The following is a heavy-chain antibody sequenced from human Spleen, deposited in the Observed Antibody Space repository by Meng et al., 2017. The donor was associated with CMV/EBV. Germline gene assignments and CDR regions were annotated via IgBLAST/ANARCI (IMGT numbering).Heavy chain of an antibody. V-gene: IGHV4-39*07. CDR1: GGSITSGRYF. CDR3: AKGGEYDDFWSGYYFFDY. D-gene: IGHD3-3*01. CDR2: IYYSGTT. J-gene: IGHJ4*02. Sequence: SETLSLTCSVSGGSITSGRYFWGWIRQPPGKGLEWVGSIYYSGTTYYNASLKSRLTISIDTSKNQFSLKLTSVTAADTAVYYCAKGGEYDDFWSGYYFFDYWGQGTLVTVSS.